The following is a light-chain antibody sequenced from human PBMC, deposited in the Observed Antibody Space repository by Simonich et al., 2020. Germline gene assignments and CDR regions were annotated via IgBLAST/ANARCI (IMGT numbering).Light chain of an antibody. CDR1: QSVLYSSNNKNY. CDR3: QQYYSTPFT. J-gene: IGKJ3*01. V-gene: IGKV4-1*01. CDR2: WAA. Sequence: DIVMTQSPDSLAVSLGERATINCKSSQSVLYSSNNKNYLAWYPQKPGQPPKLLIYWAATRESGVPDRFSGSGSGTDFTLTISSRQAEDVAVYYCQQYYSTPFTFGPGTKVDIK.